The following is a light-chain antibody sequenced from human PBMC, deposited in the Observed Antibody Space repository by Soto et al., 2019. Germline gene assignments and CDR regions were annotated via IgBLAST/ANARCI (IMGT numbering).Light chain of an antibody. CDR3: EQRYSTPRGT. Sequence: IQMTQSPSSLSASVGDRVTITCRARQSISSYLNWYQQKPGKAPKLLIYAASSLQSGVPSMFSGSGSGTDFTLAISSLQPEDFATYYCEQRYSTPRGTFGQGTKVEIK. CDR2: AAS. J-gene: IGKJ1*01. CDR1: QSISSY. V-gene: IGKV1-39*01.